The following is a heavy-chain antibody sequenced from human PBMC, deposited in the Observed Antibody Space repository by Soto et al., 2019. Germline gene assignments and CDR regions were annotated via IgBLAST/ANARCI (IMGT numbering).Heavy chain of an antibody. CDR1: GFTVSSNY. Sequence: PGGSLRLSCAASGFTVSSNYMSWVRQAPGKGLEWVSVIYSGGSTYYADSVKGRFTISRDNSKNTLYLQMNSLRAEDTAVYYCARFRYDYIWGSYRTQGIDYWGQGTLVTVSS. V-gene: IGHV3-66*01. CDR2: IYSGGST. D-gene: IGHD3-16*02. J-gene: IGHJ4*02. CDR3: ARFRYDYIWGSYRTQGIDY.